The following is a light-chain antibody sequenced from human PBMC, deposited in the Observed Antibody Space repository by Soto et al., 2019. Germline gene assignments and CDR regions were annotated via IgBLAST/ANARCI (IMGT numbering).Light chain of an antibody. J-gene: IGLJ2*01. V-gene: IGLV2-14*03. CDR3: SSFTSSTSVV. CDR1: RSDIGGYNY. Sequence: QPVLTQPASVSGSPGQSITISCTGTRSDIGGYNYVSWYQQHPDKAPNLIIYDVTHRPSGISNRFSGSKSGNAASLTISGLQPEDEADYYCSSFTSSTSVVFGGGTKLTVL. CDR2: DVT.